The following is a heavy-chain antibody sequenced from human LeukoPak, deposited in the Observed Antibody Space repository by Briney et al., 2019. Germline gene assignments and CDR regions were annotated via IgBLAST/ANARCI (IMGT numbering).Heavy chain of an antibody. Sequence: SETLSLTCAVYGGSFSGYYWSWIRQPPGKGLERIGEINHSGSTNYNPSLKSRVTISVDTSKNQFSLKLSSVTAADTAVYYCARVRWLQLYYFDYWGQGTLVTVSS. CDR3: ARVRWLQLYYFDY. CDR2: INHSGST. D-gene: IGHD5-12*01. J-gene: IGHJ4*02. CDR1: GGSFSGYY. V-gene: IGHV4-34*01.